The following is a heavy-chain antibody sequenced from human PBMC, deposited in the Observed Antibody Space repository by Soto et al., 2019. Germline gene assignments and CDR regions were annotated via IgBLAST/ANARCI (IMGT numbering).Heavy chain of an antibody. V-gene: IGHV1-69*06. CDR1: GGTFSSYA. D-gene: IGHD3-22*01. CDR2: IIPIFGTA. Sequence: SVKVSCKASGGTFSSYAISWVRQAPGQGLEWMGGIIPIFGTANYAQKFQGRVTITADKSTSTAYMELSSLRSEDTAVYYCARQRDYYDSSGHQRYFDLWGRGTLVTVSS. J-gene: IGHJ2*01. CDR3: ARQRDYYDSSGHQRYFDL.